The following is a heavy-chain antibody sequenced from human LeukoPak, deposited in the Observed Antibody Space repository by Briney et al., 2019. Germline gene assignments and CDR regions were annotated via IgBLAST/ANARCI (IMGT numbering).Heavy chain of an antibody. Sequence: GRSLTLSCTASGFTFRSYGMHWVRQAPGKGLEWVAVIWHDGTIKYYVESVKGRFTIARDNSKNTLYLQMNSLRAEDTAMYYCAREDTALDAFDIWGQGTMVTVSS. CDR2: IWHDGTIK. J-gene: IGHJ3*02. V-gene: IGHV3-33*01. CDR1: GFTFRSYG. CDR3: AREDTALDAFDI. D-gene: IGHD5-18*01.